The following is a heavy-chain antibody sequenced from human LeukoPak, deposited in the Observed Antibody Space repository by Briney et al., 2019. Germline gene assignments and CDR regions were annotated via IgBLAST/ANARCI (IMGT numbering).Heavy chain of an antibody. J-gene: IGHJ3*02. Sequence: GGSLRLSCAASGFSFSYYWMHWVRQAPGKGLVWVSRINGDGTSTTYADSVKGRFTISRDNAKNSLYLQMNSLRAEDTAVYYCARAWDTSGYYAFDIWGQGTMVTVSS. CDR3: ARAWDTSGYYAFDI. CDR1: GFSFSYYW. CDR2: INGDGTST. V-gene: IGHV3-74*03. D-gene: IGHD3-22*01.